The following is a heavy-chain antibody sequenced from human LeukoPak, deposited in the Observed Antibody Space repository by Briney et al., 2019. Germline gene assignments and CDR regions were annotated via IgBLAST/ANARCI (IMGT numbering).Heavy chain of an antibody. CDR1: GFTFSSYA. CDR2: ISYDGSNK. J-gene: IGHJ4*02. Sequence: PGGSLRLSCAASGFTFSSYAMHWVRQAPGKGLEWVAVISYDGSNKYYADSVKGRFTISRDNSKNTLYLQMNSLRAEDTAVYYCARAEGRDYGDHAYWGQGTLVTVSS. CDR3: ARAEGRDYGDHAY. V-gene: IGHV3-30*04. D-gene: IGHD4-17*01.